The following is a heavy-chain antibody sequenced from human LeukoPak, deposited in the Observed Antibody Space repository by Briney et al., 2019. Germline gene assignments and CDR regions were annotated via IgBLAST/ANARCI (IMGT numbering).Heavy chain of an antibody. CDR1: GYSFTGFW. Sequence: GEALQISCKASGYSFTGFWIGWGRQMPGKGREWMGIIYPYDSETRYSPSFQGQVTISADKSISTAYLQWSSLKASDTAMYYCARHIGYSAWNPDYWGQGTLVTVSS. V-gene: IGHV5-51*01. CDR2: IYPYDSET. D-gene: IGHD5-18*01. J-gene: IGHJ4*02. CDR3: ARHIGYSAWNPDY.